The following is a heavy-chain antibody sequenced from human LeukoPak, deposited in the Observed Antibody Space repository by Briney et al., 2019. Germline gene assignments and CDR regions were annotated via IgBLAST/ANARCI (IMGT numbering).Heavy chain of an antibody. CDR1: GFTFSSYW. CDR2: IKQDGSEN. D-gene: IGHD3-22*01. CDR3: ARNRNYYDSSGYYYYYRGLDV. J-gene: IGHJ6*02. Sequence: GGSLRLSCVASGFTFSSYWMSWVRQAPGKGLEWVANIKQDGSENYYVDSVKGRFTISRDNAKNSLYLQMNSLRVEDTAVYYWARNRNYYDSSGYYYYYRGLDVWGQGTTVTVSS. V-gene: IGHV3-7*01.